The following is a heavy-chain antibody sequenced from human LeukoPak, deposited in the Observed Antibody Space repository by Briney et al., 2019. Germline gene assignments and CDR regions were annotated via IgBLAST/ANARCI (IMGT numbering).Heavy chain of an antibody. D-gene: IGHD2-2*01. CDR3: ARGGGYCSSTSCPQDY. V-gene: IGHV3-30*04. CDR2: KSYDGSNK. Sequence: PGRSLRLSCAASGFTFSSYAMHWVRQAPGKGLEWVAVKSYDGSNKYYADSVKGRFTISRDNSKNTLYLQMNSLRAEDTAVYYCARGGGYCSSTSCPQDYWGQGTLVTVPS. CDR1: GFTFSSYA. J-gene: IGHJ4*02.